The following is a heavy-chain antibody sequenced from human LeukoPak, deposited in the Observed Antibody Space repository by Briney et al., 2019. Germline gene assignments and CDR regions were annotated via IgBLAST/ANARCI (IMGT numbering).Heavy chain of an antibody. D-gene: IGHD3-3*01. V-gene: IGHV4-59*01. J-gene: IGHJ3*02. CDR2: IYYSGST. CDR3: AYSSLEPSAFDI. CDR1: GGSISSYY. Sequence: PSETLSLTCTVSGGSISSYYWSWIRQPPGKGLEWIGYIYYSGSTNYNPSLKSRVTISVDTSKNQFSLKLSSVTAADTAVYYCAYSSLEPSAFDIWGQGTMVTVSS.